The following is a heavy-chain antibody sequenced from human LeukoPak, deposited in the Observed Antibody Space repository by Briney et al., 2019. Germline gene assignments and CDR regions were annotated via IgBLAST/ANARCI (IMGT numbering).Heavy chain of an antibody. V-gene: IGHV3-23*01. J-gene: IGHJ4*02. CDR3: AKDSASYGRFDY. CDR2: ISGSGSST. D-gene: IGHD5-18*01. CDR1: GFXFSSYA. Sequence: GGSLRLSCAASGFXFSSYAISWVRQAPGKGLEWVSVISGSGSSTYYADSVKGRFTISRDNSKNTLYLQMNSLRAEDTAVFFCAKDSASYGRFDYWGQGTLVTVSS.